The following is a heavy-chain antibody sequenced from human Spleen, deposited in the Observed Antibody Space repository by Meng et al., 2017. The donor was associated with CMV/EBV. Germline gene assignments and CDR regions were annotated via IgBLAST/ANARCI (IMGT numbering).Heavy chain of an antibody. V-gene: IGHV3-23*01. CDR1: GFTFSSYA. CDR3: SRGRTIVTTLGMTRDYFDY. Sequence: GESLKISCAASGFTFSSYAMTWLRQAPGKGLEWVSSITGSGLNTYYADSVKGRFTISRDNSKNTLFLQMSSLRAEDTALYYCSRGRTIVTTLGMTRDYFDYWGQGTLVTVSS. CDR2: ITGSGLNT. J-gene: IGHJ4*02. D-gene: IGHD1-26*01.